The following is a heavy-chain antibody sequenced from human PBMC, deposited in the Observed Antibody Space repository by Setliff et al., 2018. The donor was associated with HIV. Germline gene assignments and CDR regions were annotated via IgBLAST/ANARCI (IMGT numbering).Heavy chain of an antibody. CDR2: ILTIFGKG. Sequence: GASVKVSCKASGGTFRSYAINWVRQAPGQGLEWMAGILTIFGKGNYAQKFQGRGTITADESTSTCYMELSSLGSDDTAVYYCARSGTHLEESRGSSGWVSAAFDIWGQGTMVTV. CDR1: GGTFRSYA. J-gene: IGHJ3*02. CDR3: ARSGTHLEESRGSSGWVSAAFDI. V-gene: IGHV1-69*13. D-gene: IGHD6-19*01.